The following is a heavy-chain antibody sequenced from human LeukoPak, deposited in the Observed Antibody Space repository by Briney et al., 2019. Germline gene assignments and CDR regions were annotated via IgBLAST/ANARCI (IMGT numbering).Heavy chain of an antibody. D-gene: IGHD6-6*01. CDR3: ARGLAARRAAAIGRYYFDY. Sequence: SETLSLTCAVYGGSFSGYYWSWIRQPPGKGLEWIGEINHSGSTNYNPSLKSRVTISVDTSKNQFSPKLSPVTAADTAVYYCARGLAARRAAAIGRYYFDYWGQGTLVTVSS. CDR1: GGSFSGYY. CDR2: INHSGST. V-gene: IGHV4-34*01. J-gene: IGHJ4*02.